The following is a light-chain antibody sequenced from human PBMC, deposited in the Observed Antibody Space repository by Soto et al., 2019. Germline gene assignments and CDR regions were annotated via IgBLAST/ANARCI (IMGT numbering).Light chain of an antibody. CDR3: SSYAGSNNFVG. CDR1: SSDVGGYNY. Sequence: QSALTQPPSASGSPGQSVTISCTGTSSDVGGYNYVSWYQQHPGKAPKLMIYEVSKRPSGVPDRFSGSKSGNTASLTVSGLLAEDEADYYCSSYAGSNNFVGFGGGTKVTVL. V-gene: IGLV2-8*01. CDR2: EVS. J-gene: IGLJ2*01.